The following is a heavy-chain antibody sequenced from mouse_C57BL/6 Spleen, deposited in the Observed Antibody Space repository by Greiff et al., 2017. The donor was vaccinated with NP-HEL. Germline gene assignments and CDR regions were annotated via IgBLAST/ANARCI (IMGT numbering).Heavy chain of an antibody. V-gene: IGHV1-69*01. CDR2: IDPSDSYT. CDR1: GYTFTSYW. D-gene: IGHD2-1*01. CDR3: ARRTDGNYLGLAY. Sequence: QVQLQQPGAELVLPGASVKLSCKASGYTFTSYWMHWVKQRPGQGLEWIGEIDPSDSYTNYNQKFKGKSTLTVDKSSSTAYMQLSSLTSEDSAVYYCARRTDGNYLGLAYWGQGTLVTVSA. J-gene: IGHJ3*01.